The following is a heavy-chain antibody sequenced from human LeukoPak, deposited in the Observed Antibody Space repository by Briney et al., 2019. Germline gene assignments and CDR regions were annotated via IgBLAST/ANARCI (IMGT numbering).Heavy chain of an antibody. CDR2: IWYDGSNK. CDR3: ARELGSSGYYPFDY. V-gene: IGHV3-33*01. J-gene: IGHJ4*02. Sequence: GGSLRLSCAASGFTSSSYGMHWVRQAPGKGLEWVALIWYDGSNKYYADSVKGRFTISRDNSKNTLYLQMNSLRAEDTAVYYCARELGSSGYYPFDYWGQGTLVTVSS. CDR1: GFTSSSYG. D-gene: IGHD3-22*01.